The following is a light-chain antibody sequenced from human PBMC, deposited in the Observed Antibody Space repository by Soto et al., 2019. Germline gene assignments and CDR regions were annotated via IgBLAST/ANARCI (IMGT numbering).Light chain of an antibody. Sequence: DIQMTQSPSALSASVGDRITITCRASQNIFSYLNWYQQKPGKAPNLLIYAASNLQSGVASRFSGSGSGTDFTLTISSLQREDFATYHCQQSYSAPLTFGKGPKVDIK. CDR2: AAS. V-gene: IGKV1-39*01. CDR1: QNIFSY. CDR3: QQSYSAPLT. J-gene: IGKJ1*01.